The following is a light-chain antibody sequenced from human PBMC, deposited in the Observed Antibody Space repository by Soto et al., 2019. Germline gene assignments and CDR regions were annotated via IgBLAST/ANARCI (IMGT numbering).Light chain of an antibody. CDR2: GAS. CDR1: QSVTNSE. Sequence: FVFTQSSGEKTFSPVGRRTPSHTCSQSVTNSELAWYQQKPGQAHRLLIYGASSRATGIPDRFSGSGSGTDFTLTISRLEPEEFAVYYCQQYGSSPFTVGTGNKVDIK. J-gene: IGKJ3*01. V-gene: IGKV3-20*01. CDR3: QQYGSSPFT.